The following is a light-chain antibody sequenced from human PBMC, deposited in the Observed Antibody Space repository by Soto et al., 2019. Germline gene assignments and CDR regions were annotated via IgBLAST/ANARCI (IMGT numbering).Light chain of an antibody. CDR1: QSVSSSY. CDR2: GAS. CDR3: QQYGSSPPYT. Sequence: EIVLTQSPGTLSLSPGERDTLSCRASQSVSSSYLAWYQQKPGQAPRLLIYGASSRATGIPDRFSGSGSGTDVALTISRLETEDFAGYYCQQYGSSPPYTFGQGTKLEIK. J-gene: IGKJ2*01. V-gene: IGKV3-20*01.